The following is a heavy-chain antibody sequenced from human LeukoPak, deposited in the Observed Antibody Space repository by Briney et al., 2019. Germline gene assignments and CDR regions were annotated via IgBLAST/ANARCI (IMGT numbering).Heavy chain of an antibody. D-gene: IGHD3-10*01. CDR3: ARDIEEYYYGSGSYHFDY. CDR1: GFTFSSYS. V-gene: IGHV3-21*01. CDR2: ISSSSSYI. J-gene: IGHJ4*02. Sequence: GGSLRLSCAASGFTFSSYSMTWVRQAPGKGLEWVSSISSSSSYIYYADSVKGRFTISRDNAKNSLYLQMNSLRAEDTAVYYCARDIEEYYYGSGSYHFDYWGQGTLVTVSS.